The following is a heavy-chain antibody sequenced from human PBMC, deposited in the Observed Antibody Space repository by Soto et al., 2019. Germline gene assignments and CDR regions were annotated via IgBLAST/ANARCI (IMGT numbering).Heavy chain of an antibody. CDR3: AKGREQYYDYVWGSYRQIYPFDY. D-gene: IGHD3-16*02. CDR1: GFTFSSYA. Sequence: EVQLLESGGGLVQPGGSLRLSCAASGFTFSSYAMSWVRHAPGKGLEWVSAISGSGGSTYYADSVKGRFTISRDNSKNALDLQMNSLRAEDTAVYYCAKGREQYYDYVWGSYRQIYPFDYSGQGTLVTVSS. CDR2: ISGSGGST. V-gene: IGHV3-23*01. J-gene: IGHJ4*02.